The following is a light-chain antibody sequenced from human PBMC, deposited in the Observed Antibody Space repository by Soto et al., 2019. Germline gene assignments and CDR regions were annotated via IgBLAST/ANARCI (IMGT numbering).Light chain of an antibody. Sequence: DIHMTQSPASLSASVGYRVTISCRASQSIGRNLNWYQQKAGKAPTLLMFTSSNLQSGVPSRFSGSGSGTDFIFTISSLQPEDFATYYCQQSYSTPPTFGQGTKVDIK. V-gene: IGKV1-39*01. CDR1: QSIGRN. CDR2: TSS. J-gene: IGKJ1*01. CDR3: QQSYSTPPT.